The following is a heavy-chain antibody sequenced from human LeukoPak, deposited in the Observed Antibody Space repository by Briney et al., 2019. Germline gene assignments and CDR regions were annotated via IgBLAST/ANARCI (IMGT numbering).Heavy chain of an antibody. D-gene: IGHD1-26*01. J-gene: IGHJ4*02. CDR3: ARHGGSYDFDY. CDR2: ISYSGFT. V-gene: IGHV4-59*01. Sequence: SGTLSLTCTVSGGSISSYYWSWIRQPPGKGLEWIGYISYSGFTNYNPSLKSRLTISVDTSKNQLSLKVSSVTAADTAVYHCARHGGSYDFDYWGQGTLVTVSS. CDR1: GGSISSYY.